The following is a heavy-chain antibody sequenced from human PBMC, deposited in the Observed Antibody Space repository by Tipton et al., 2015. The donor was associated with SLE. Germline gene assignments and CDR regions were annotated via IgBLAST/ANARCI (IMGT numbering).Heavy chain of an antibody. CDR3: ATTYDTFPAYFDY. V-gene: IGHV4-4*07. D-gene: IGHD3-22*01. Sequence: TLSLTCTVSGGSISSYYWSWIRQPAGKGLEWIGRIYTSGSTNYNPSLKSRVTISVDTSKNQFSLKLSSVTAADTAVYYCATTYDTFPAYFDYWGQGTLVTVSS. CDR2: IYTSGST. CDR1: GGSISSYY. J-gene: IGHJ4*02.